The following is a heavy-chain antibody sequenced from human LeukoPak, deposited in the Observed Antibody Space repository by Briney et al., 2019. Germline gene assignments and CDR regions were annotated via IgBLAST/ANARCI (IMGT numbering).Heavy chain of an antibody. V-gene: IGHV5-51*01. CDR1: GYSFASYW. J-gene: IGHJ4*02. Sequence: GESLKISCKGSGYSFASYWIGWVRQMPGKDLEWMGIIYPGDSDSRYNPSFQGQVTISADKSISTAYLQWSSLKASDTAMYYCARPYDILTGYMDCWGQGTLVTVSS. CDR2: IYPGDSDS. CDR3: ARPYDILTGYMDC. D-gene: IGHD3-9*01.